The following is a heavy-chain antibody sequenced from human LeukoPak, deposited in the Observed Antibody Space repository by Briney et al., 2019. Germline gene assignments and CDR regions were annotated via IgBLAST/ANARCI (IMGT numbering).Heavy chain of an antibody. CDR1: GFTFSSYG. V-gene: IGHV3-30*18. CDR2: ISYDGSNK. CDR3: AKEGGYSYGPFVY. D-gene: IGHD5-18*01. J-gene: IGHJ4*02. Sequence: PGGSLRFSCAASGFTFSSYGMHWVRQAPGKGLEWAAVISYDGSNKYYADSVKGRFTISRDNSKNTLYLQMNSLRAEDTAVYYCAKEGGYSYGPFVYWGQGTLVTVSS.